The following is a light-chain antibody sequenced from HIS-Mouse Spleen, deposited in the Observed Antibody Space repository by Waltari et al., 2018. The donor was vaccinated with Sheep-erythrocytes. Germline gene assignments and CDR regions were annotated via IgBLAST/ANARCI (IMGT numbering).Light chain of an antibody. CDR1: ALPKKY. J-gene: IGLJ1*01. Sequence: SYELPQPPSVSVSPGQTARITCSGDALPKKYAYWYQQKSGQAPVLVIYEDSKRPSGIPERFSGSSSGKMATLTISGAQVEDEADYYCYSTDSSGNHYVFGTGTKVTVL. CDR3: YSTDSSGNHYV. V-gene: IGLV3-10*01. CDR2: EDS.